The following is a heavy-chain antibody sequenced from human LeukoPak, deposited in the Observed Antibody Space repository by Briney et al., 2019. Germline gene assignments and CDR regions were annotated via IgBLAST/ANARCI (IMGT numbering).Heavy chain of an antibody. D-gene: IGHD1-26*01. CDR1: GFTFSDYS. CDR3: ARDHKWAFDY. V-gene: IGHV3-48*04. Sequence: QPGGSLRLSCATSGFTFSDYSMNWVRQAPGRGLEWISYIGLGSGFVSYSDSVKGRFTISRDTARNSVDLQMNSLRADDTAVYYCARDHKWAFDYWGQGTLDTVSS. J-gene: IGHJ4*02. CDR2: IGLGSGFV.